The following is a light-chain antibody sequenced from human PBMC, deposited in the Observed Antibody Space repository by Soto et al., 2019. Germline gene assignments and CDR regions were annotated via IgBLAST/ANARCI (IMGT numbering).Light chain of an antibody. CDR3: QQYYYFSTWT. Sequence: DIVMSQSPDSLAVSLGDRATINSKSSHSVLYNSNNANYLGWYQQKPGQPPKLLITWASTRQSGVPDRFSGSGSGTEFTLTISSLQAEDVAIYSCQQYYYFSTWTFGPGTKVHI. CDR2: WAS. CDR1: HSVLYNSNNANY. J-gene: IGKJ1*01. V-gene: IGKV4-1*01.